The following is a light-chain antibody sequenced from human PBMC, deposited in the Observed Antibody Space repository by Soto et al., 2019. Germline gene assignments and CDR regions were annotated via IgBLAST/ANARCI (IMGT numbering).Light chain of an antibody. J-gene: IGKJ1*01. CDR2: GAS. CDR3: QQYASSPRT. CDR1: QSVNSD. Sequence: EIVMTQSPATLSVSPGERATLSCRASQSVNSDLAWYQQKPGQAPRLLIYGASTRATGIPDRFSGSGSGTDFTLTISRLEPEDSAVYYCQQYASSPRTFGQGTKVDI. V-gene: IGKV3D-15*01.